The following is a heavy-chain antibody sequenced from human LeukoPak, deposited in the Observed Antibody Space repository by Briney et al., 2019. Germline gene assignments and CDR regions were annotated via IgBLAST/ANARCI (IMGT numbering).Heavy chain of an antibody. CDR3: ARDLETGGSYSVDY. Sequence: GGSLRLSCAASGFTFDDYGMTWVRQVPGKRLEWVSSIDWNGGSTGHAGSVRGRFTISRDNAKNSLYLQMSSLRPEDTALYYCARDLETGGSYSVDYWGQGTLVTVSS. J-gene: IGHJ4*02. V-gene: IGHV3-20*04. CDR2: IDWNGGST. CDR1: GFTFDDYG. D-gene: IGHD3-10*01.